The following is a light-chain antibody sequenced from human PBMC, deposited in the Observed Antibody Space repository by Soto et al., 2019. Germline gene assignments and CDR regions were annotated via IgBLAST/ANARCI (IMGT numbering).Light chain of an antibody. J-gene: IGLJ2*01. V-gene: IGLV2-8*01. Sequence: QSVLTQPPSASGSPGQSVTISCSGTSSDVGGYHYVSWYQQHPGKAPKLIIYEVSKRPSAVPDRFSGSKSGNTASLTVSGLQAEDEANYYCNSFAGNNNFLFGGGTKLTVL. CDR2: EVS. CDR1: SSDVGGYHY. CDR3: NSFAGNNNFL.